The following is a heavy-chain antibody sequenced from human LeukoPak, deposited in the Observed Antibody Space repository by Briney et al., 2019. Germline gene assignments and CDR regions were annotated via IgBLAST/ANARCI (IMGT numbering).Heavy chain of an antibody. CDR1: GFTFTTYW. V-gene: IGHV3-74*01. CDR3: ARTSPTSHFDF. J-gene: IGHJ4*02. CDR2: INGIGSSS. D-gene: IGHD3-16*01. Sequence: GGSLRLSCAASGFTFTTYWMHWVRQAPGKGLVWVSRINGIGSSSNYADSVKGRFTISRDNARDTLYLQMNSLRAEDTALYYCARTSPTSHFDFWGQGTLVTVSS.